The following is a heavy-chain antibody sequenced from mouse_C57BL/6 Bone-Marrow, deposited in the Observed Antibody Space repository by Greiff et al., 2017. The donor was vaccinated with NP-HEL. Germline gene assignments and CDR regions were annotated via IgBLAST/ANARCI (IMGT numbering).Heavy chain of an antibody. Sequence: EVQLQQSGPELVKPGASVKISCKASGYTFTDYYMNWVKQSHGKSLEWIGDINPNNGGTSYNQKFKGKAILTVDKSSSTAYMELRSLTSEDSAVYYCARWLLRRAMDYWGQGTSVTVSS. V-gene: IGHV1-26*01. J-gene: IGHJ4*01. CDR3: ARWLLRRAMDY. CDR1: GYTFTDYY. CDR2: INPNNGGT. D-gene: IGHD2-3*01.